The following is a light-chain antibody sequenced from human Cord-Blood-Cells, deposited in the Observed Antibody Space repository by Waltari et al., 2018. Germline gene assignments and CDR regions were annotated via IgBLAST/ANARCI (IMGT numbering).Light chain of an antibody. CDR2: DVS. J-gene: IGLJ3*02. CDR3: CSYAGSYTWV. V-gene: IGLV2-11*01. Sequence: QSALPQPRAVSGSPGQSVTISCTGTSSAAGGYNHVPWDQQHPGKAPKLLIYDVSKRPSGVPDRFSGSKAGNTASLTISGLQAEDEADYYCCSYAGSYTWVFGGGTKLTVL. CDR1: SSAAGGYNH.